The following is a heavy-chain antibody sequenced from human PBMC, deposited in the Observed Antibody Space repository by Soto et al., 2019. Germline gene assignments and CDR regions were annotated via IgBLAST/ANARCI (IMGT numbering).Heavy chain of an antibody. Sequence: QVQLQESGPGLVKPSETLSLTCTVSGGSISSYYWSWIRQPPGKGLEWIGYIYYSGSTNYNPSLKSRVTISVDTSKNQFSLKLSSVTAADTAVYYCARDRRRGIRNYYYYYGMDVWGQGTTVTVSS. CDR3: ARDRRRGIRNYYYYYGMDV. D-gene: IGHD3-16*01. J-gene: IGHJ6*02. V-gene: IGHV4-59*01. CDR2: IYYSGST. CDR1: GGSISSYY.